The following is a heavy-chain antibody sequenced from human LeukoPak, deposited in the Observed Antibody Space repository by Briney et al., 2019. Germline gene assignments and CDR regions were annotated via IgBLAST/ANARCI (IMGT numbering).Heavy chain of an antibody. CDR1: GESFSGYY. J-gene: IGHJ4*02. V-gene: IGHV4-34*01. D-gene: IGHD4-17*01. CDR3: ARVDYGDYSKDFDY. CDR2: INDRGRT. Sequence: SETLSLTCAVYGESFSGYYWTWIRQPPGKGLEWIGEINDRGRTNYNPSLMSRVSISVDTSKNQFSLKLTSVTAADTATYYCARVDYGDYSKDFDYWGQGTQVTVSS.